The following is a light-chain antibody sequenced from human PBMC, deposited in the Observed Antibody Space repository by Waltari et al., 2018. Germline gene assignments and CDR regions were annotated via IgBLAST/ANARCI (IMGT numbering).Light chain of an antibody. Sequence: QSALTQPASVSGSPGQSITISCTGTSSYVGRYNLVSWYQQHPGKAPKLMIYEGSKRPSGVSNRFSGSKSGNTASLTISGLQAEDEADYYCCSYAGSSWVFGGGTKLTVL. J-gene: IGLJ3*02. CDR3: CSYAGSSWV. CDR1: SSYVGRYNL. V-gene: IGLV2-23*01. CDR2: EGS.